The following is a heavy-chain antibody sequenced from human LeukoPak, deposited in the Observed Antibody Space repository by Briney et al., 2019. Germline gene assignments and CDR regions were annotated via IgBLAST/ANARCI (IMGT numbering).Heavy chain of an antibody. V-gene: IGHV3-23*01. J-gene: IGHJ1*01. CDR2: ISGSGGST. Sequence: GGSLRLSCAASGFTFSSYSMNWVRQAPVKGLEWVSGISGSGGSTAYADSVKGRFTISRDNSKNTLYLQMNSLRAEDTAVYYCAKRVAAPGTSYFQYWGQGTLVTVSS. CDR1: GFTFSSYS. CDR3: AKRVAAPGTSYFQY. D-gene: IGHD6-13*01.